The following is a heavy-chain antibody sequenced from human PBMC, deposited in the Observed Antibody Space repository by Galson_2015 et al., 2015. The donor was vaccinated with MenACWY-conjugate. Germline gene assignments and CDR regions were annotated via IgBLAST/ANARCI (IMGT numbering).Heavy chain of an antibody. J-gene: IGHJ5*02. CDR1: GFTFNTHA. CDR2: IGGRGGSGAGT. CDR3: ATGSSWYTWFDP. V-gene: IGHV3-23*01. Sequence: SLRLSCAASGFTFNTHAMSWVRQAPGKGLEWVSGIGGRGGSGAGTYYADSVKGRFTISRDNSKNTLYLQMSSLRAEDTAVYYCATGSSWYTWFDPWGQGTLVTVSS. D-gene: IGHD6-13*01.